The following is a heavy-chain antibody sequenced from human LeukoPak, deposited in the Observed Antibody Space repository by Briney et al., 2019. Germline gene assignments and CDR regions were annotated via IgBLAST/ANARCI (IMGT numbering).Heavy chain of an antibody. Sequence: SVKVSCKASGGTFSSYAISWVRQAPGQGLEWMGGIIPIFGTANYAQKFQGRVTITADESTSTAYMELSSLRSDDTAVYYCARQGSNYGADAFDIWGQGTMVTVSS. J-gene: IGHJ3*02. CDR1: GGTFSSYA. CDR2: IIPIFGTA. D-gene: IGHD4-11*01. V-gene: IGHV1-69*13. CDR3: ARQGSNYGADAFDI.